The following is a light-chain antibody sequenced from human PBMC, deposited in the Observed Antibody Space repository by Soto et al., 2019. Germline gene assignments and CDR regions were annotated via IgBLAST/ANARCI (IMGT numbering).Light chain of an antibody. CDR3: QQYNSYPWT. Sequence: DIQMTQSPSTLSASVGDRVTITCRASQSISTSLAWYQQKPGKAPKLLIYDVSSLESGVPSRFSGSGSGTEFTLAISSLQPDDFATYYCQQYNSYPWTFGQGTKVDI. V-gene: IGKV1-5*01. CDR2: DVS. CDR1: QSISTS. J-gene: IGKJ1*01.